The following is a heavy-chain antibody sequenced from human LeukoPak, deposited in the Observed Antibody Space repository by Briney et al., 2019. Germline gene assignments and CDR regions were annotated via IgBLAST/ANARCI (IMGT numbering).Heavy chain of an antibody. CDR3: ARLRGGASPIGPVYYFDY. D-gene: IGHD3-16*01. CDR1: GGSISSYY. J-gene: IGHJ4*02. CDR2: IYYSGST. V-gene: IGHV4-59*08. Sequence: SETLSLTCTVSGGSISSYYWSWIRQPPGKGLEWIGYIYYSGSTNYNPSLKSRVTISVDTSKNQFSLKLSSVTAADTAVYYCARLRGGASPIGPVYYFDYWGQGTLVTVSS.